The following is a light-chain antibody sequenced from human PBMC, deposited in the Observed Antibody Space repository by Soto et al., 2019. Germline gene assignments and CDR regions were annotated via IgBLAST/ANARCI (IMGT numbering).Light chain of an antibody. CDR1: SSNVGSYDL. V-gene: IGLV2-23*02. J-gene: IGLJ2*01. CDR3: CSYAASNTLI. Sequence: QSVLTQPASVSGSPGQSITISCTGTSSNVGSYDLISWYQQHPGKAPKHLIYEVTKRPSGVSNPFSGSKSGNTASLTISGLQAEDEADYACCSYAASNTLIFGGGTKVTVL. CDR2: EVT.